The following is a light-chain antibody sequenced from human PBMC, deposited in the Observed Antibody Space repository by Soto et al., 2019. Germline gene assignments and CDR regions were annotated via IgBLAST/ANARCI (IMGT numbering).Light chain of an antibody. J-gene: IGKJ4*01. CDR3: QQSFSTPLA. CDR1: QGISKY. V-gene: IGKV1-39*01. Sequence: DIPMTQSPASLSASVGDRVTITCRASQGISKYLNWYQQKAGEAPRLLIYAASILESGVPSRFRGSGSGTDYTLTIRSLQPDDSAIYYCQQSFSTPLAFGGGTKVEIK. CDR2: AAS.